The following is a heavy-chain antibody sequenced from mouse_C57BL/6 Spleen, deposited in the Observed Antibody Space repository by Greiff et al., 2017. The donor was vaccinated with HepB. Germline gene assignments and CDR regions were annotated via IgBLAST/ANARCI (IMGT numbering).Heavy chain of an antibody. V-gene: IGHV5-9*01. J-gene: IGHJ2*01. CDR3: ARHKAPTVVALYYFDY. CDR1: GFTFSSYT. D-gene: IGHD1-1*01. Sequence: EVKLMESGGGLVKPGGSLKLSCAASGFTFSSYTMSWVRQTPEKRLEWVATISGGGGNTYYPDSVKGRVTISRDNAKNTLYLQMSSLRSEDTALYYCARHKAPTVVALYYFDYWGQGTTLTVSS. CDR2: ISGGGGNT.